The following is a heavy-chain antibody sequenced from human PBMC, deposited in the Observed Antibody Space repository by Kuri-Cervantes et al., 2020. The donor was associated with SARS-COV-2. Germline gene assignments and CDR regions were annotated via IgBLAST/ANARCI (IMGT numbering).Heavy chain of an antibody. J-gene: IGHJ4*02. Sequence: GGSLRLSCTASGFIFSDYYMTWIRQAPGKGLEWVSNIGPSGTTKYYADSVKGRFTISRDNSKNTLYLQMSSLRVEDTAVYYCAKDPHGIVVVVAAIDQWGQGTLVTVSS. CDR1: GFIFSDYY. V-gene: IGHV3-11*04. D-gene: IGHD2-15*01. CDR2: IGPSGTTK. CDR3: AKDPHGIVVVVAAIDQ.